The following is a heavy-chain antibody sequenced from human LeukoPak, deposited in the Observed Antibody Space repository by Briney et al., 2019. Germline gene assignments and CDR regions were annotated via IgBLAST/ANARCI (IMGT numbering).Heavy chain of an antibody. J-gene: IGHJ4*02. CDR1: GFTFSSYG. V-gene: IGHV3-33*01. CDR2: IWYDGSNK. Sequence: PGGSLRLSCAASGFTFSSYGVHWVRQAPGKGLEWVAVIWYDGSNKYYADSVKGRFTISRDNSKNTLYLQMNSLRAEDTAVYYCARGEDQWELRFDYWGQGTLVTVSS. D-gene: IGHD1-26*01. CDR3: ARGEDQWELRFDY.